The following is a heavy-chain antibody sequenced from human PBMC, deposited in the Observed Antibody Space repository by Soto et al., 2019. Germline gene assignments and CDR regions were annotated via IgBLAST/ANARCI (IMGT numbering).Heavy chain of an antibody. Sequence: QVQLVQSGAEVKKPGSSVKVSCKASGGSFSTYGINWVRLAPGQGLEWMGGIIPKFGTTNYAQKFRGRVTITADESTNTAHRELNYLRSENTAVYFCARELDPYYGGNSLSLDYWGQGTLVTVSS. J-gene: IGHJ4*02. CDR2: IIPKFGTT. CDR1: GGSFSTYG. V-gene: IGHV1-69*13. D-gene: IGHD4-17*01. CDR3: ARELDPYYGGNSLSLDY.